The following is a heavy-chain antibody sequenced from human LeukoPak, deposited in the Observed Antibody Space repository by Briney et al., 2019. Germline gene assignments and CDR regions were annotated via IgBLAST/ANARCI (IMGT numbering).Heavy chain of an antibody. CDR2: ISAYNGNT. J-gene: IGHJ4*02. D-gene: IGHD6-19*01. CDR3: ASYSSGWYQFGY. V-gene: IGHV1-18*01. CDR1: GYTFTSYG. Sequence: ASVKVSCKAPGYTFTSYGISWVRQAPGQGLEWMGWISAYNGNTNYAQKLQGRVTMTTDTSTSTAYMELRSLRSDDTAVYYCASYSSGWYQFGYWGQGTLVTVSS.